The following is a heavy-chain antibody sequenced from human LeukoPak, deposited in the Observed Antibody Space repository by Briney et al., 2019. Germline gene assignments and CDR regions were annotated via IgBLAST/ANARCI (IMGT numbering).Heavy chain of an antibody. J-gene: IGHJ6*03. D-gene: IGHD3-10*01. CDR3: ASWYYYGSGSYRDSYYYYMDG. CDR1: SGSISSDSYY. Sequence: SETLSLTCTVSSGSISSDSYYWTWIRQPAGKGLEWIGRIYTSGTTNYNPSLKSRVTMAVDTSKNQFSLKLSSVTAADTAVYYCASWYYYGSGSYRDSYYYYMDGWGKGTTVTVSS. CDR2: IYTSGTT. V-gene: IGHV4-61*02.